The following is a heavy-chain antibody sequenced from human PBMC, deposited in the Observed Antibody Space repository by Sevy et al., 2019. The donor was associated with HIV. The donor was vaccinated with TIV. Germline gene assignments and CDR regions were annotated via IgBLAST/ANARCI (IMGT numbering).Heavy chain of an antibody. J-gene: IGHJ4*02. D-gene: IGHD3-16*01. CDR2: ISSDGSST. V-gene: IGHV3-74*03. Sequence: GGSLRLSCVASGFTFSSYWMHWVRQAPGKGLVWVSRISSDGSSTTYAASVKGRFTFSRDNAKNTLYLQMNSLGAEDTAVYYCARDLRRAFDYWGQGALVTVSS. CDR1: GFTFSSYW. CDR3: ARDLRRAFDY.